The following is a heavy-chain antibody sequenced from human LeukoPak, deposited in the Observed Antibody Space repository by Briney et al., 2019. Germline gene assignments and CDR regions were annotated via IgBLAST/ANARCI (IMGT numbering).Heavy chain of an antibody. V-gene: IGHV3-30*02. Sequence: SGGSLRLSCAASGFTFSSYAMNWVRQAPGKGLEWVAFIRYDGSNKYYADSVKGRFTISRDNSKNTLYLQMNSLRAEDTAVYYCAKVIYGSGSYDYWGQGTLVTVSS. CDR2: IRYDGSNK. D-gene: IGHD3-10*01. CDR1: GFTFSSYA. J-gene: IGHJ4*02. CDR3: AKVIYGSGSYDY.